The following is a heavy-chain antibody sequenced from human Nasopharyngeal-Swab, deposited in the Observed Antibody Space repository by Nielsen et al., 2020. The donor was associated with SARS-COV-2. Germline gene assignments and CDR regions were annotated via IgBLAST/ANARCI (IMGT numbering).Heavy chain of an antibody. V-gene: IGHV4-39*01. CDR2: IYYSGST. Sequence: RQAPGKGLEWIGSIYYSGSTYYNPSLKSRVTISVDTSKNQFSLKLSSVTAADTAVYHCARQGTRCSGGSCYWDAFDIWGQGTMVTVSS. D-gene: IGHD2-15*01. CDR3: ARQGTRCSGGSCYWDAFDI. J-gene: IGHJ3*02.